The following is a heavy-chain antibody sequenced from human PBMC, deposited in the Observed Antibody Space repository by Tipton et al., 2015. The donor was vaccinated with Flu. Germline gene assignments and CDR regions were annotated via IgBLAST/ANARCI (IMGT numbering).Heavy chain of an antibody. V-gene: IGHV4-61*02. CDR2: IYTSGST. D-gene: IGHD3-9*01. CDR3: ARDLRYDILTNYLES. CDR1: GGSVSSGSYF. Sequence: TLSLTCTVSGGSVSSGSYFWSWIRQPAGKGLEWIGRIYTSGSTNYNPSLKGRVAMSLDTSKNQVPLQLSSVSAADSAVYFCARDLRYDILTNYLESWGQGTQVTVSS. J-gene: IGHJ4*02.